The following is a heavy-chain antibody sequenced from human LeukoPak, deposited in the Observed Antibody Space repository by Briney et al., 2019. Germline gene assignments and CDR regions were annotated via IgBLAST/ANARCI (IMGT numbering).Heavy chain of an antibody. CDR3: ATLFGARFLEWLSRPWSDL. D-gene: IGHD3-3*01. J-gene: IGHJ5*02. Sequence: ASVKVSCEVSGYTLTELSMYWVRLAPGKGLEWMGGFDPEDGETIYAQKFQGRVTMTEDTSTDTAYMELSSLRSEDTAVYYCATLFGARFLEWLSRPWSDLWGQGTLVTVSS. CDR1: GYTLTELS. CDR2: FDPEDGET. V-gene: IGHV1-24*01.